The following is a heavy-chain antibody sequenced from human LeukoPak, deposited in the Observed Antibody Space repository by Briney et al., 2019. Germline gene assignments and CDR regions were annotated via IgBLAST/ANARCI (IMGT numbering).Heavy chain of an antibody. CDR2: ISWNSGSI. V-gene: IGHV3-9*01. Sequence: GRSLRLSCAASGFTFDDYAMHWVRHAPGKGLEWVSGISWNSGSIVYADSVKGRFTISRDNAKNSLYLQMNSLRAEDTALYYCAKESLGEVGTYFDYWGQGTLVTVSS. CDR3: AKESLGEVGTYFDY. J-gene: IGHJ4*02. CDR1: GFTFDDYA. D-gene: IGHD1-26*01.